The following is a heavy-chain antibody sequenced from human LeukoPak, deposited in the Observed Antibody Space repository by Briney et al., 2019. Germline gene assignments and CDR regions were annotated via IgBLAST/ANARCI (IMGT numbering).Heavy chain of an antibody. CDR3: ATYSSSWHAIDY. CDR2: INSDGSST. J-gene: IGHJ4*02. V-gene: IGHV3-74*01. Sequence: GGSLRLSCAASGFTFSSYWMHWVRQAPEKGLVWVSRINSDGSSTSYADSVKGRFTISRDNAKNTLYLQMNSLRGEDTAVYYCATYSSSWHAIDYWGQGTLVTVSS. CDR1: GFTFSSYW. D-gene: IGHD6-13*01.